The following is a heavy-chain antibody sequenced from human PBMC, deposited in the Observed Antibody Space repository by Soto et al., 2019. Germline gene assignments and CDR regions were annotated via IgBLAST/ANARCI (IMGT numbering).Heavy chain of an antibody. CDR3: RVWDGDASFYYYYGMDV. CDR2: IYYSGST. Sequence: SETLSLTCTLSGRYISSSSYYWGWISHPPGKGLEWIGSIYYSGSTYYNPSLKSRVTISVDTSKNQFSLKLSSVTAADTAVYYCRVWDGDASFYYYYGMDVWGQGTTVT. J-gene: IGHJ6*02. V-gene: IGHV4-39*01. D-gene: IGHD4-17*01. CDR1: GRYISSSSYY.